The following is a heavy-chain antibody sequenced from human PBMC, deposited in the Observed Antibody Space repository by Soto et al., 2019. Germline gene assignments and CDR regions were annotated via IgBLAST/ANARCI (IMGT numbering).Heavy chain of an antibody. D-gene: IGHD6-19*01. CDR3: ERDFFRSGWLTTLYYYYGMEA. V-gene: IGHV4-34*01. Sequence: SATLSLTCAVYGGSFIDYSCNWIRKPPRPGLEWIGEINHSGSSNYNPSLKSRVTISVDTSKNQFSLKLDYVTAADTDVYYCERDFFRSGWLTTLYYYYGMEACGQGTTV. CDR1: GGSFIDYS. CDR2: INHSGSS. J-gene: IGHJ6*02.